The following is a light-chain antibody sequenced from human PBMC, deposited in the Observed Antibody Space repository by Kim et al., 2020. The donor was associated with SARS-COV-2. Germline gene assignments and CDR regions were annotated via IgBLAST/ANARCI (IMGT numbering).Light chain of an antibody. V-gene: IGKV1-39*01. CDR1: QIITDY. Sequence: DIQLTQSPSSLSASAGDRVTITCRSSQIITDYLNWYQQKPGTAPNLLIYDASRLHSGVPARFTGSGSGTDFTLTISSLQPEDFATYYCQQSYMNPLTFGGGTKVDIK. CDR2: DAS. CDR3: QQSYMNPLT. J-gene: IGKJ4*01.